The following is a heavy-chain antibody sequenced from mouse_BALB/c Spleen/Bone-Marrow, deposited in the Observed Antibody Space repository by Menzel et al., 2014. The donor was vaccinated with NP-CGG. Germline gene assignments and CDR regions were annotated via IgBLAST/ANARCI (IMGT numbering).Heavy chain of an antibody. CDR1: GFTFSSFG. J-gene: IGHJ1*01. Sequence: EVKLMESGGGLVQPGGSRKLSCAASGFTFSSFGMHWVRQAPEKGLECVAYISSGSSTIYYADTVKGRFTISRDNPKNTLFLQMTSRRSEDTAMYYCARRGSNHWYFDVWGAGTTVTVSS. D-gene: IGHD1-1*01. CDR3: ARRGSNHWYFDV. V-gene: IGHV5-17*02. CDR2: ISSGSSTI.